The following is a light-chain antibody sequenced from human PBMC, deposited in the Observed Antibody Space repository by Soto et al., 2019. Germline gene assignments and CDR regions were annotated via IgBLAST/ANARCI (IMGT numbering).Light chain of an antibody. J-gene: IGKJ2*02. Sequence: DIQMTQSPSTLSASVGDRVTITCRASQSISSWLAWYQQKPGKAPKLLIYDASSLESGVPSRFSGSGSGTKFPLNISSLQPDDFATYYCQQYNSYSPWTFGQGTKLEIK. CDR2: DAS. V-gene: IGKV1-5*01. CDR1: QSISSW. CDR3: QQYNSYSPWT.